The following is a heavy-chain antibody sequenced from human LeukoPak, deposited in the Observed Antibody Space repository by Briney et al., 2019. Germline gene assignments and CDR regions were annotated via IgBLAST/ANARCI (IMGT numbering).Heavy chain of an antibody. Sequence: GGSLRLSCAASGFTFSSYGMNWVRQAPGRGLEWVSSISSSSSYIYYADSVKGRFTISRDNAKNSLYLQMNSLRAEDTAVYYCARDVDIVLVVAAKSFDYWGQGTLVTVSS. V-gene: IGHV3-21*01. CDR2: ISSSSSYI. D-gene: IGHD2-15*01. CDR1: GFTFSSYG. CDR3: ARDVDIVLVVAAKSFDY. J-gene: IGHJ4*02.